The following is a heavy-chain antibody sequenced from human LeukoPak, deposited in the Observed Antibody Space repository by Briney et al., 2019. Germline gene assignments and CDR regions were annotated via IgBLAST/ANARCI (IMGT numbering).Heavy chain of an antibody. V-gene: IGHV4-61*01. D-gene: IGHD3-22*01. CDR3: ARVYGSSGYYSGFDY. CDR2: IYYSGST. CDR1: GGSIRSSYYY. J-gene: IGHJ4*02. Sequence: SETLSLTCTVSGGSIRSSYYYWSWIRQPPGKGLEWIGYIYYSGSTNYNPSLKSRVTISVDTSKNQFSLKLSSVTAADTAVYYCARVYGSSGYYSGFDYWGQGTLVTVSS.